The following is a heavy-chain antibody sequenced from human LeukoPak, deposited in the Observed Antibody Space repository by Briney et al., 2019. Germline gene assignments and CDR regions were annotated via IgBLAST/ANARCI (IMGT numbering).Heavy chain of an antibody. J-gene: IGHJ6*02. CDR1: GYTFTSYD. D-gene: IGHD1-26*01. Sequence: ASVKVSCKASGYTFTSYDINWVRQATGQGLEWMGWMNPNSGNTGYAQKFQGRVTMTRNTSINTAYMELSGLRSEDTAVYYCARDVVGTTLYYYYGMDVWGQGTTVTVSS. CDR3: ARDVVGTTLYYYYGMDV. CDR2: MNPNSGNT. V-gene: IGHV1-8*01.